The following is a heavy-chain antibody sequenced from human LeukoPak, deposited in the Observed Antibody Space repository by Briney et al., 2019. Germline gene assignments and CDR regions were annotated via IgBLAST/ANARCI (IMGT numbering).Heavy chain of an antibody. Sequence: PSETLSLTCTVSGGSISSSSYYWGWIRQPPGKGLEWIGSIYYSGSTYYNPSLKSRVTISVDTSKNQFSLKLSSVTAADTAVYYCARDLYYYYGMDVWGQGTTVTVSS. CDR3: ARDLYYYYGMDV. CDR1: GGSISSSSYY. CDR2: IYYSGST. J-gene: IGHJ6*02. V-gene: IGHV4-39*02.